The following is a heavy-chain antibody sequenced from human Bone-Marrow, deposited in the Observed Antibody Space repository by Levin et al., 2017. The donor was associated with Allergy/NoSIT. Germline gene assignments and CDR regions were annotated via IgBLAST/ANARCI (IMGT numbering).Heavy chain of an antibody. J-gene: IGHJ6*03. Sequence: PGGSLRLSCTASGFTFSSYGVYWVRQAPGKGLEWVAVISYNGNNTFYTDSAKGRFTISRDNSKNTLYLQMNRLRAEDTAVYYCAKDGPAFPRVLSAVIYYMDVWGKGTTVTVSS. CDR3: AKDGPAFPRVLSAVIYYMDV. CDR2: ISYNGNNT. D-gene: IGHD2-2*01. V-gene: IGHV3-30*18. CDR1: GFTFSSYG.